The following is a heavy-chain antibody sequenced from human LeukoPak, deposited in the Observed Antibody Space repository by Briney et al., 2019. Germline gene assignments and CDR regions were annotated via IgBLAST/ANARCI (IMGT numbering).Heavy chain of an antibody. V-gene: IGHV3-11*01. CDR2: ISSSGTTI. D-gene: IGHD5-18*01. Sequence: PGGSLRLSCAPSGFPFNDYYMSWIRQAPGKGLEWISYISSSGTTIYYADSVKGRFTISRDNAKNSLYLQMDSLRVEDTAVYYCARARGYSXYYFDYWGQGTLVTVSS. CDR3: ARARGYSXYYFDY. CDR1: GFPFNDYY. J-gene: IGHJ4*02.